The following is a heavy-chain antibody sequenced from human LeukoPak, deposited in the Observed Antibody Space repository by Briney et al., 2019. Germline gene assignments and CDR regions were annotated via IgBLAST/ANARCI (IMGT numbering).Heavy chain of an antibody. D-gene: IGHD3-22*01. J-gene: IGHJ4*02. CDR3: ARGRSYYDSSGFPEFDY. Sequence: KPSETLSLTCAVYGGSFSGYYWSWIRQPPGKGLEWIGEINHSGSTNYNPSPKSRVTISVDTSKNQFSLKLSSVTAADTAVYYCARGRSYYDSSGFPEFDYWGQGTLVTVSS. V-gene: IGHV4-34*01. CDR1: GGSFSGYY. CDR2: INHSGST.